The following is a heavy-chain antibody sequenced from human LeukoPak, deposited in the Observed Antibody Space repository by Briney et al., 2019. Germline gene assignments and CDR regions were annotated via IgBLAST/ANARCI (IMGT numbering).Heavy chain of an antibody. CDR3: ARDSGDYDFWSGYYWGYDAFDI. J-gene: IGHJ3*02. CDR2: ISAYNGNT. D-gene: IGHD3-3*01. V-gene: IGHV1-18*01. CDR1: GYTFTSYG. Sequence: ASVKVSCKASGYTFTSYGISWVRQAPGQGLEWMGWISAYNGNTNYAQKLQGRVTMTTDTSTSTAYMELRSLRSDDTAVYYCARDSGDYDFWSGYYWGYDAFDIWGQGTMVTVSS.